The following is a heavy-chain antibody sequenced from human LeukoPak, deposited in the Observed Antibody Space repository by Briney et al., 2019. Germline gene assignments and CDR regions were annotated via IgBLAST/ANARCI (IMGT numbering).Heavy chain of an antibody. CDR1: GGSISGYY. Sequence: SETLSLTCTVSGGSISGYYRSWIRQPPGKGLEWVGYISYSGSTNYNPSLKSRVTISVDTSKNQFSLKLSSVTAADTAIYYCARDGRAGSLFAYWGQGTLVTVSS. D-gene: IGHD6-19*01. V-gene: IGHV4-59*01. CDR2: ISYSGST. J-gene: IGHJ4*02. CDR3: ARDGRAGSLFAY.